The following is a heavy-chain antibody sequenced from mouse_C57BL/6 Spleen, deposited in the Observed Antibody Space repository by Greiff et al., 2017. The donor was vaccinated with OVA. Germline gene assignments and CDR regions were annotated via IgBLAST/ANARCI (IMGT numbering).Heavy chain of an antibody. Sequence: QVQLQQSGAELARPGASVKLSCKASGYTFTSYGISWVKQRTGQGLEWIGEIYPRSGNTYYNEKFKGKATLTADKSSSTAYMELRSLTSEDSAVYFCARGGGYDGDYYAMDYWGQGTSVTVSS. D-gene: IGHD2-2*01. J-gene: IGHJ4*01. CDR3: ARGGGYDGDYYAMDY. CDR1: GYTFTSYG. V-gene: IGHV1-81*01. CDR2: IYPRSGNT.